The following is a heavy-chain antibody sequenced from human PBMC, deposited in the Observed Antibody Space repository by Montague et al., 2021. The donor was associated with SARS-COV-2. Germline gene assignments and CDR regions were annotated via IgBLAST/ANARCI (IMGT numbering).Heavy chain of an antibody. CDR2: VYTTGST. Sequence: TLSLTCTVSGGSISSDSYYWSWIRQPAGKGLEWIGRVYTTGSTNYNPSLKSRVTISGGTSKNQFSLRLTSVTAADTAMYYCARAVIYGGYAFAYFDFWGQGVLVTVFS. CDR3: ARAVIYGGYAFAYFDF. D-gene: IGHD5-12*01. V-gene: IGHV4-61*02. J-gene: IGHJ4*02. CDR1: GGSISSDSYY.